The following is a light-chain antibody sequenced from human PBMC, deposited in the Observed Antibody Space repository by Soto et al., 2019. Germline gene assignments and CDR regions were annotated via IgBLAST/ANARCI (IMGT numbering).Light chain of an antibody. CDR3: QQSHNTPT. CDR1: QSIASY. CDR2: GAS. V-gene: IGKV1-39*01. Sequence: DIQMTQSPSSLSASVGDRVTITCRASQSIASYLNWYQQKPVKAPKLLIYGASSLQRGVPSRFSGSGSGTDFTLTISGLQPEDFANYYCQQSHNTPTFGGGTKVEIK. J-gene: IGKJ4*01.